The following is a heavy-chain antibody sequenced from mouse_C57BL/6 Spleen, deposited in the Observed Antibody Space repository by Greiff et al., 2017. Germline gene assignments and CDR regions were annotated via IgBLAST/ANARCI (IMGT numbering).Heavy chain of an antibody. V-gene: IGHV1-18*01. CDR2: INPNNGGT. Sequence: EVKLVESGPELVKPGASVKIPCKASGYTFTDYNMDWVKQSHGKSLEWIGDINPNNGGTIYNQKFKGKATLTVDKSSSTAYMELRSLTSEDTAVYYCAREGYYGSSGAMDYWGQGTSVTVSS. J-gene: IGHJ4*01. D-gene: IGHD1-1*01. CDR1: GYTFTDYN. CDR3: AREGYYGSSGAMDY.